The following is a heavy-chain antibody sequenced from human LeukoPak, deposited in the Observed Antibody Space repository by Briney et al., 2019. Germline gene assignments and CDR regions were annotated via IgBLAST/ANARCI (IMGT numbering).Heavy chain of an antibody. CDR1: GGSISSYY. J-gene: IGHJ6*03. Sequence: SETLSLTCTVSGGSISSYYWSWIRQPPGKGLEWIGYIYYSGSTNYNPSLKSRVTISVDTSKNQFSLKLSSVTAADTAVYYCARGDLAAAGAGRGFYYYYYMDVWGKETTVTVSS. CDR2: IYYSGST. CDR3: ARGDLAAAGAGRGFYYYYYMDV. V-gene: IGHV4-59*01. D-gene: IGHD6-13*01.